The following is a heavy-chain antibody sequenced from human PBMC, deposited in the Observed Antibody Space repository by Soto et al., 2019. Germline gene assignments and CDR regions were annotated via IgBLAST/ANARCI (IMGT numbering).Heavy chain of an antibody. D-gene: IGHD3-22*01. CDR3: AREWISSGGDAFDI. CDR1: GGTFSSYA. Sequence: SVKVSCKASGGTFSSYAISWVRQAPGQGLEWMGGIIPIFGTANYAQKFQGRVTITADKSTSTAYMELSSLRSEETAVYYCAREWISSGGDAFDIWGQGTMVTVSS. CDR2: IIPIFGTA. J-gene: IGHJ3*02. V-gene: IGHV1-69*06.